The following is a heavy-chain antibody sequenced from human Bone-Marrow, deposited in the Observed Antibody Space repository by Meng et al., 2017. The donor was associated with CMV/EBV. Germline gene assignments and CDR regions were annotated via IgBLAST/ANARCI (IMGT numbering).Heavy chain of an antibody. CDR1: GFTFSSYA. D-gene: IGHD4-17*01. CDR2: ISYDGSNK. J-gene: IGHJ4*02. CDR3: AKGPGWTTTYYFDY. V-gene: IGHV3-30*04. Sequence: GESLKISCAASGFTFSSYAMHWVRQAPGKGLEWVAVISYDGSNKYYADSVKGRFTISRDNSKNTLYLQMNSLRAEDTAVYYCAKGPGWTTTYYFDYWGQGTLVTVSS.